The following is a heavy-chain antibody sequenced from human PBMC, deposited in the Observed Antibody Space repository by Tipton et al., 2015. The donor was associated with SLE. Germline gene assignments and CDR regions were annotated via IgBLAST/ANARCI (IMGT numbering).Heavy chain of an antibody. V-gene: IGHV4-59*01. CDR1: GGSLSSSY. Sequence: LVKPSETLSLTCTVSGGSLSSSYWSWIRQPPEKGLEWIGFIDNSGSTNYNPALKSRVTMSVDTSKNQFSLKLTSVTAADTAVYYCARLTYYDSSGYYYYDYWGQGTLVTVSS. CDR2: IDNSGST. J-gene: IGHJ4*02. CDR3: ARLTYYDSSGYYYYDY. D-gene: IGHD3-22*01.